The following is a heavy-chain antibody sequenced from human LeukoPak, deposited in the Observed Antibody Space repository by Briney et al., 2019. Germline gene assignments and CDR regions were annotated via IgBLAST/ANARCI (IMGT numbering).Heavy chain of an antibody. V-gene: IGHV3-21*06. CDR2: IDSSSSAI. J-gene: IGHJ4*02. CDR3: ARGTTSGSFIIDY. CDR1: GFSFSGYS. Sequence: PGGSLRLSCEASGFSFSGYSMNWVRQAPGKGLEWVSFIDSSSSAIHYEHSVRGRFTISRDNAKNSLYLQMNSLRVEDTAVYFCARGTTSGSFIIDYWGRGTLVTVSS. D-gene: IGHD3-10*01.